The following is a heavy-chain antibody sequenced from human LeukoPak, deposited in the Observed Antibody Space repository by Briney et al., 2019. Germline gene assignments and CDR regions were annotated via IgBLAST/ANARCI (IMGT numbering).Heavy chain of an antibody. CDR2: IWYDGSDK. CDR3: ARDRGTTSSAGYYFDT. V-gene: IGHV3-33*01. Sequence: GGSLRLSCAASGFTFSTFGMHWVRQAPGKGLEWVAIIWYDGSDKYYADSVKGRFAVSRDNSKNTLHLQVNSLRAEDTAVYYCARDRGTTSSAGYYFDTWGQGALVTVSS. D-gene: IGHD6-6*01. J-gene: IGHJ4*02. CDR1: GFTFSTFG.